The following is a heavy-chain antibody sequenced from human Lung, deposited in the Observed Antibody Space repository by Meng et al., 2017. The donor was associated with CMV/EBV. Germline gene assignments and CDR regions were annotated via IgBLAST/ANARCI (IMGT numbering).Heavy chain of an antibody. D-gene: IGHD1-14*01. CDR3: ARDLPGGTKGTWLDL. CDR2: ISAYNGNT. CDR1: GYTFTHHG. Sequence: QLMQSGAEVKKPGASVRVSCKASGYTFTHHGISWIRQAPGQGLEWMGWISAYNGNTNYAQNFQGRFTMTTDTSTSTAYMELRSLRSDDTAVYYCARDLPGGTKGTWLDLWGQGTLVTVSS. J-gene: IGHJ5*02. V-gene: IGHV1-18*01.